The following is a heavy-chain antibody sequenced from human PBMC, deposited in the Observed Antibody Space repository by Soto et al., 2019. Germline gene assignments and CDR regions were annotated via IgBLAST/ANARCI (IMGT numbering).Heavy chain of an antibody. CDR3: ATSYDSGFDP. CDR1: GYPFSKYG. D-gene: IGHD5-12*01. Sequence: QLQLVQSGGEVKKPGASARVSCEAYGYPFSKYGISWIRQAPGQGLEWMGWIKPDNGNTDYAQKFQGRVTMTTDTSSNTAYMELRSLRSDDTAVYYCATSYDSGFDPWGQGTLVSVSS. CDR2: IKPDNGNT. V-gene: IGHV1-18*04. J-gene: IGHJ5*02.